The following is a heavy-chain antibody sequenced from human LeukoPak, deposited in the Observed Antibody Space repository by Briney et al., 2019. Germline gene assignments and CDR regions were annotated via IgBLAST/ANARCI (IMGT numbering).Heavy chain of an antibody. D-gene: IGHD1-7*01. CDR1: GFIVSSNY. Sequence: PGGSLRLSCAASGFIVSSNYMSWVRQAPGKGLEWVSVIYSGGSTYYADSVKGRFTISVDTSKNQFSLKLSSVTAADTAVYYCATITGTTRVFHAFDIWGQGTMVTVSS. CDR2: IYSGGST. V-gene: IGHV3-66*01. CDR3: ATITGTTRVFHAFDI. J-gene: IGHJ3*02.